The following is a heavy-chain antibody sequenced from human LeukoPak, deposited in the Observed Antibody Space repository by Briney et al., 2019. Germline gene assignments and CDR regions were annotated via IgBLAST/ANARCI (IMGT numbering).Heavy chain of an antibody. D-gene: IGHD1-26*01. V-gene: IGHV4-59*01. CDR1: GGSISNYY. CDR2: IYYSGST. Sequence: SETLSLTCTVSGGSISNYYWSWIRQPPGKGLGWIGYIYYSGSTNYNPSLKSRVTISVDTSKNQFSLKLSSVTAADTAVYYCARVGGTNYYYYGMDVWGQGTTVTVSS. J-gene: IGHJ6*02. CDR3: ARVGGTNYYYYGMDV.